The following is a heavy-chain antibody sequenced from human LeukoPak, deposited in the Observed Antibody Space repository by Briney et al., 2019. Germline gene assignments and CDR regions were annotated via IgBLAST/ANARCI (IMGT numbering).Heavy chain of an antibody. D-gene: IGHD3-10*01. CDR1: GGTFSSYA. Sequence: GASVKVSCKASGGTFSSYAISWVRQAPGQGLEWMGGIIPIFGTANYAQKFQGRVTITTDESTSTAYMELSSLRSEDTAVYYCARGPIREPHSGSYYNGDYPSGFDPWGQGTLVTVSS. CDR2: IIPIFGTA. CDR3: ARGPIREPHSGSYYNGDYPSGFDP. J-gene: IGHJ5*02. V-gene: IGHV1-69*05.